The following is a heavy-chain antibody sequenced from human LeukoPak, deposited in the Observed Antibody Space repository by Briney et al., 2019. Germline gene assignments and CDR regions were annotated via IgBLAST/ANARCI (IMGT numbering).Heavy chain of an antibody. Sequence: GGSLRLSCAASGFTFSSYGVHWVRQAPGKGLEWVAVISYDGSNKYYADSVKGRFTISRDNSKNTLYLQMNSLRAEDTAVYYCAKADSSSWFDYWGQGTLVTVSS. D-gene: IGHD6-13*01. CDR1: GFTFSSYG. J-gene: IGHJ4*02. CDR3: AKADSSSWFDY. V-gene: IGHV3-30*18. CDR2: ISYDGSNK.